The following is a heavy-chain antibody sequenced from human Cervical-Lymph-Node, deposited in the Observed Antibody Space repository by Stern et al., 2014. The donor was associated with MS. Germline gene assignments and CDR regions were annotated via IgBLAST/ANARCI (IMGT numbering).Heavy chain of an antibody. Sequence: QVQLVQSGAEVKKSGASVKVSCKVLGHTLTETSIHWVRQAPGKGLEWMGGFDPEAGETGETIYAQNFQARVTMTEDTSTEIAYMELSSLTSDDTAIYYCATMRGNWGQGTLVIVS. V-gene: IGHV1-24*01. CDR1: GHTLTETS. CDR2: FDPEAGETGET. D-gene: IGHD3-10*01. CDR3: ATMRGN. J-gene: IGHJ4*02.